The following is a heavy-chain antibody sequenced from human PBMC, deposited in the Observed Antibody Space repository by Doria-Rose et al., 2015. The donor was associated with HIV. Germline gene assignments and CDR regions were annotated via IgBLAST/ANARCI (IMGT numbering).Heavy chain of an antibody. J-gene: IGHJ4*02. CDR3: ARIKSSRWYHKYYFDF. CDR1: GVSLSSPGMG. CDR2: IFSDDES. V-gene: IGHV2-26*01. D-gene: IGHD6-13*01. Sequence: QITLEESGPVLVKPTETLTLTCTVSGVSLSSPGMGVSWIRQPPGKALEWLANIFSDDESSYKTSLKSRLTISRGTSKSQLVLTMTDMDPVDTATYYCARIKSSRWYHKYYFDFWGQGTLVIVSA.